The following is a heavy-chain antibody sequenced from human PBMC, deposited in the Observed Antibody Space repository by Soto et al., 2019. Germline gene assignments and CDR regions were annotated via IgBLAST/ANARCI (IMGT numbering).Heavy chain of an antibody. CDR3: ARVPTDYDFWSGYLYYYYGMDV. CDR1: GYTFTSYE. CDR2: MNPNSGST. Sequence: ASVKVSCKASGYTFTSYEINWVRQATGQGLEWMGWMNPNSGSTGYAQKFQGRVTMTRNTSISTAYMELSSLRSEDTAVYYCARVPTDYDFWSGYLYYYYGMDVWGQGTTVT. J-gene: IGHJ6*02. D-gene: IGHD3-3*01. V-gene: IGHV1-8*02.